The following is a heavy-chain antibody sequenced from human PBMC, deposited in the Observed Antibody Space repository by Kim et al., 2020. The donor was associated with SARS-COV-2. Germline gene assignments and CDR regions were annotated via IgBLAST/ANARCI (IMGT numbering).Heavy chain of an antibody. D-gene: IGHD3-3*01. Sequence: SETLSLTCTVSGGSVSSGSYFWSWIRQPPGKGLEWIGYIYYSGNTNSNPSLKSRFTMSVDTSKNQFSLKLRSVTAADTAVYYCARAPNDFWSGYPYYFDYWGQGTLVTVSS. V-gene: IGHV4-61*01. CDR2: IYYSGNT. CDR1: GGSVSSGSYF. CDR3: ARAPNDFWSGYPYYFDY. J-gene: IGHJ4*02.